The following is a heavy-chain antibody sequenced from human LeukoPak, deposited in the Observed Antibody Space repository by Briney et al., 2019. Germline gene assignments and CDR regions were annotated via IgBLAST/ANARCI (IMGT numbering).Heavy chain of an antibody. CDR2: IYYSGST. D-gene: IGHD1-1*01. CDR1: GDSISGSSYY. CDR3: ARHFAGSTGMTTRDY. J-gene: IGHJ4*02. Sequence: SETLSLTCTVSGDSISGSSYYWGWIRQPPGKGLEWIGSIYYSGSTYYNPSLKSRVTISVDTSKNHFSLKLSSVTAADTAVYYCARHFAGSTGMTTRDYWGQGTLATVSS. V-gene: IGHV4-39*01.